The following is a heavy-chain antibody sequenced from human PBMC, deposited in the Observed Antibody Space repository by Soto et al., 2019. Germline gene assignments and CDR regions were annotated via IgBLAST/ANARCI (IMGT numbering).Heavy chain of an antibody. Sequence: ESGGGVVQPGRSLRLSCAASGFTFSSYGMHWVRQAPGKGLEWVAVISYDGSNKYYADSVKGRFTTSRDNSKNTLYLQMSSLRAEDTAVYYCVKDGSSGWPYYYGLDVWGQGTTVTVSS. CDR2: ISYDGSNK. D-gene: IGHD6-19*01. CDR1: GFTFSSYG. V-gene: IGHV3-30*18. J-gene: IGHJ6*02. CDR3: VKDGSSGWPYYYGLDV.